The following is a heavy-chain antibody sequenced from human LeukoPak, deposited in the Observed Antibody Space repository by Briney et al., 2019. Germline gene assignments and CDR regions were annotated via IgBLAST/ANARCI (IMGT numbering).Heavy chain of an antibody. J-gene: IGHJ3*02. CDR1: GFTFSSYG. V-gene: IGHV3-30*02. CDR2: IRYDGSNK. Sequence: GGSLRLSCAASGFTFSSYGIHWVRQAPGKGLEWVSFIRYDGSNKYYADSVKGRFTISRDNSKNTLYLQMNSLRAEDTAVYYCAREGPRSGAFDIWGQGTMVTVSS. D-gene: IGHD3-10*01. CDR3: AREGPRSGAFDI.